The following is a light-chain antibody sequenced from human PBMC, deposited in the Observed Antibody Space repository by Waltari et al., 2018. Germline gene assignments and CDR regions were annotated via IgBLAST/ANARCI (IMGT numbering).Light chain of an antibody. CDR3: QQRSHWPMYT. J-gene: IGKJ2*01. CDR1: ESISSQ. Sequence: EIVLTQSPATLSLSPGDRATLSCRASESISSQLAWYQQKPGQAPRMLIYVTSNRAAGIPARFSGSGSGTDFSLTISSLEPEDFVVYYCQQRSHWPMYTFGQGTKLEIK. CDR2: VTS. V-gene: IGKV3-11*01.